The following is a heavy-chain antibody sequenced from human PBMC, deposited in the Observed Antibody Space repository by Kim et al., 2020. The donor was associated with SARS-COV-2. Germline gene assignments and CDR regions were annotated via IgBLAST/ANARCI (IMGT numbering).Heavy chain of an antibody. V-gene: IGHV1-3*01. CDR2: INAGNGNT. Sequence: VKVSCKASGFTFSDYAMYWVRQAPGQRLEWMGWINAGNGNTTYSQKFQGRVTITWDTSASTAYMDLTSLRFEDTAVYYCARERFGGSFDYWGQGTLVT. J-gene: IGHJ4*02. CDR3: ARERFGGSFDY. CDR1: GFTFSDYA. D-gene: IGHD3-10*01.